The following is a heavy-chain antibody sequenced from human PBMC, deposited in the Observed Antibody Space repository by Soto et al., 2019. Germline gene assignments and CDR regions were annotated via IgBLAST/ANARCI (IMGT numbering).Heavy chain of an antibody. CDR2: VYYSGTT. Sequence: QVQLQESGPGLLKPSETLSLTCSVSGGSVSDKTYYWSWIRQPPGKTLEWIGYVYYSGTTNYNPSLKSRVTISVGLSKNRFSLRLSSVTTADTALYYCARTTAVPNTLRSRYFFDYWGQGTLVTVSS. CDR3: ARTTAVPNTLRSRYFFDY. J-gene: IGHJ4*02. D-gene: IGHD4-17*01. CDR1: GGSVSDKTYY. V-gene: IGHV4-61*01.